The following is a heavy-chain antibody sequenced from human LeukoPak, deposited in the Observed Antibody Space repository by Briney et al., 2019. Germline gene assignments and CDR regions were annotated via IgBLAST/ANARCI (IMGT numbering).Heavy chain of an antibody. D-gene: IGHD3-22*01. CDR1: GYGFIGFY. CDR2: IDPNSGGT. CDR3: ARFYPYYYDSSGYPDY. J-gene: IGHJ4*02. V-gene: IGHV1-2*02. Sequence: ASVKVSCKASGYGFIGFYMHWVRQAPGQGLEWMGWIDPNSGGTNYAQKFQGRVTMTRDTSISTAYMVLNRLRSDDTAMYYCARFYPYYYDSSGYPDYWGQGTLVTVSS.